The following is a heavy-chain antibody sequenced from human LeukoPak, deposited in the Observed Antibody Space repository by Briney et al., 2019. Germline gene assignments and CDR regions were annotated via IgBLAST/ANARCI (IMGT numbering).Heavy chain of an antibody. J-gene: IGHJ4*02. CDR2: IYYSGST. V-gene: IGHV4-39*01. CDR3: ASFPDLTIE. D-gene: IGHD3-3*01. Sequence: SETLSLTCTVSGGSISSSSYYWGWIRQPPGKGLEWIGSIYYSGSTYYNPSLKSRVTISVDTSKNQFSLKLSSVTAADMAVYYCASFPDLTIEWGQGTLVTVSS. CDR1: GGSISSSSYY.